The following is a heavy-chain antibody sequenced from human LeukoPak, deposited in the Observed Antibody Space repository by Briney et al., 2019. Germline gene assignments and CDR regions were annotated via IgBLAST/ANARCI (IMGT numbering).Heavy chain of an antibody. CDR2: ISLSSSSI. V-gene: IGHV3-48*01. D-gene: IGHD6-13*01. CDR1: GGSISSSS. Sequence: PSETLSLTCTVSGGSISSSSYYWGWIRQSPGKGLEWVSYISLSSSSIYYADSLKGRFTISRDNAKNSLYLQMNSLRAEDTAVYYCARETPYSNTWTDFDFWGQGTLVTVSS. J-gene: IGHJ4*02. CDR3: ARETPYSNTWTDFDF.